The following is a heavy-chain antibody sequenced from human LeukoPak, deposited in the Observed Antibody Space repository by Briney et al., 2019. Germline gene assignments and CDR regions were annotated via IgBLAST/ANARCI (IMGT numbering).Heavy chain of an antibody. CDR3: AKRSGFGELSDPYYYYGMDV. CDR2: ISGSGGST. D-gene: IGHD3-10*01. V-gene: IGHV3-23*01. J-gene: IGHJ6*02. CDR1: GFTFSSYD. Sequence: GGSLRLSCAASGFTFSSYDMSWVRQAPGKGLEWVSAISGSGGSTYYADSVKGRFTISRDNSKNTLYLQMNSLRAEDTAVYYCAKRSGFGELSDPYYYYGMDVWGQGTTVTVSS.